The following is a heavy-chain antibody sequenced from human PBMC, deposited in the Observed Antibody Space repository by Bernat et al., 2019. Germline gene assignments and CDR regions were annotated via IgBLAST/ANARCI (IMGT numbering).Heavy chain of an antibody. Sequence: QVQLQESGPGLVKPSETLSLTCTVSGGSISSYYWSWIRQPPGKGLEWIGYIYYSGSTNYNPSPKSRVTISVDTSKNQFSLKLSAATAADTAVYYCAREYDPYYYYYCMDVWGKGTTVTVSS. D-gene: IGHD2-8*01. J-gene: IGHJ6*03. CDR3: AREYDPYYYYYCMDV. CDR1: GGSISSYY. V-gene: IGHV4-59*01. CDR2: IYYSGST.